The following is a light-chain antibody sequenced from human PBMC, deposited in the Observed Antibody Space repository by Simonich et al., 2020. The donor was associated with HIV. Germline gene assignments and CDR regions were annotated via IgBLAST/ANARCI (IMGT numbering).Light chain of an antibody. CDR1: QSVSVSY. J-gene: IGKJ5*01. Sequence: EIVLTQSPGTLSLSPGERATLSCRASQSVSVSYLAWYQQKPGLAPRLLIYDASSRATGIPDRFSGSGSGTDFTLTISRLEPEDFAVYYCQQYGSSPTFGQGTRLEIK. CDR3: QQYGSSPT. CDR2: DAS. V-gene: IGKV3D-20*01.